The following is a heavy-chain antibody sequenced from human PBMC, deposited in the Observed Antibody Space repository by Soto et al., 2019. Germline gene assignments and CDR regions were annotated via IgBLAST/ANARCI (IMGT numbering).Heavy chain of an antibody. J-gene: IGHJ4*02. D-gene: IGHD5-18*01. CDR2: FIPIFGTA. Sequence: QAQLVQSGAEVQKPGSSVKVSCRAARGSFSASGFSWVRQAPGQGLEWVGGFIPIFGTANYAPKFQDRVTMTADESTSTVYMALSSLKSEDTAMYYCARSGYSYGPNIDWGQGTLVTVSS. V-gene: IGHV1-69*01. CDR1: RGSFSASG. CDR3: ARSGYSYGPNID.